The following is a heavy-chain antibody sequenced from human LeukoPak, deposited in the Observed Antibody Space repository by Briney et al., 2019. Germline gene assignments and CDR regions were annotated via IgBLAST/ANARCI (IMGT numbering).Heavy chain of an antibody. D-gene: IGHD5-18*01. J-gene: IGHJ6*02. CDR2: ISAYNGNT. CDR3: ARDLGYSYGLDNYYYYGMDV. CDR1: GYTFTSYG. V-gene: IGHV1-18*01. Sequence: ASVKVSCKASGYTFTSYGISWVRQAPGQGLEWMGWISAYNGNTNYAQKLQGRVTMTTDTSTSTAYMELRSLRSDDTAVYYCARDLGYSYGLDNYYYYGMDVWGQGTTVTVSS.